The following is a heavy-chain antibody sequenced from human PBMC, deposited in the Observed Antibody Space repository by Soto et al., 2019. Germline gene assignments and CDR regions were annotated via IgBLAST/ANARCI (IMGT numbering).Heavy chain of an antibody. CDR3: VRDKSGVLVAGTYYEYGVEV. D-gene: IGHD6-19*01. CDR1: GCPLRRYY. CDR2: IYYSGST. V-gene: IGHV4-59*01. Sequence: SETLFLPCTVSGCPLRRYYWSWIRQPPGTRLEWIGYIYYSGSTNYNPPLMTQVTISVDPTNNQYSLNLSSVTAADTAVYYCVRDKSGVLVAGTYYEYGVEVWGQGTTVNVS. J-gene: IGHJ6*01.